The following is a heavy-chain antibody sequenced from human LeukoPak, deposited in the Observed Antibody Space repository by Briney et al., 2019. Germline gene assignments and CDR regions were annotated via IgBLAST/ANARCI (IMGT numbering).Heavy chain of an antibody. J-gene: IGHJ4*02. Sequence: ASVKVSCKVSGYTFTSYGISWVRQAPGQGLEWMGWISAYNGNTNYAQKLQGRVTMTTDTSTSTAYMELRSLRSDDTAVYYCARDRYSSSWYEEHFDYWGQGTLVTVSS. CDR3: ARDRYSSSWYEEHFDY. D-gene: IGHD6-13*01. CDR1: GYTFTSYG. V-gene: IGHV1-18*01. CDR2: ISAYNGNT.